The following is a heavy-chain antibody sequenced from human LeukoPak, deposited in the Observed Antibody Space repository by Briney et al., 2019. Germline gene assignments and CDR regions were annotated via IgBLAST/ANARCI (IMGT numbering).Heavy chain of an antibody. D-gene: IGHD6-13*01. V-gene: IGHV4-4*02. CDR1: VGSLRISNR. CDR3: ARDKIRVAANNHSFAI. J-gene: IGHJ3*02. Sequence: SETLCLTCAVSVGSLRISNRWSWVGQPPGTGLEGIGELYHSGRTKYTPALRRRDTISVDKSKNQFSLKLSSVTAADTAVYYCARDKIRVAANNHSFAIWGQGTMVTVSS. CDR2: LYHSGRT.